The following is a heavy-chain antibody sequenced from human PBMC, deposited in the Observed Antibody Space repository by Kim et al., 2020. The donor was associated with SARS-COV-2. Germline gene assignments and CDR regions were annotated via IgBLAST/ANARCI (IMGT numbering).Heavy chain of an antibody. V-gene: IGHV1-3*01. CDR2: ISSGNTDT. D-gene: IGHD3-10*01. J-gene: IGHJ6*02. Sequence: ASVKLSCKASRYTVTSYGMHWLRQVPGQGLEWIGWISSGNTDTQYSAKFQGRVTITRDTDARTVSMELASLRSEDSAVYYCARDRGRITMFRGLAVRHFGPDVWGQGAAVSVAS. CDR1: RYTVTSYG. CDR3: ARDRGRITMFRGLAVRHFGPDV.